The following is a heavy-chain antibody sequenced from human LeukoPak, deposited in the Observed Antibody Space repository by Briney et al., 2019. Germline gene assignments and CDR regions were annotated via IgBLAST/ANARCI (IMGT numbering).Heavy chain of an antibody. CDR2: IIPILGIA. D-gene: IGHD2-2*01. Sequence: ASVKVSCKASGGTFSSYAISWVRQAPGQGLEWMGRIIPILGIANYAQKFQGRVTITADKSTSTAYMELSSLRSEDTAVYYCASDPSVVVPAARFDYWGQGTLVTVSS. CDR3: ASDPSVVVPAARFDY. J-gene: IGHJ4*02. V-gene: IGHV1-69*04. CDR1: GGTFSSYA.